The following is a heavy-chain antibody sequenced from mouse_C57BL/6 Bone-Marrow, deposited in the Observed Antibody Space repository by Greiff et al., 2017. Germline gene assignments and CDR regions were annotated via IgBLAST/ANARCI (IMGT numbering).Heavy chain of an antibody. Sequence: VQLQQPGAELVKPGASVKMSCKASGYTFTSYWITWVKQRPGQGLEWIGDIYPGSGSTNYNEKFKSKATLTVDTSSSTAYMQLSSLTSEDSAVYYFARWGGNYSYWYFDVWGTGTTVTVSS. CDR1: GYTFTSYW. CDR2: IYPGSGST. V-gene: IGHV1-55*01. D-gene: IGHD2-1*01. J-gene: IGHJ1*03. CDR3: ARWGGNYSYWYFDV.